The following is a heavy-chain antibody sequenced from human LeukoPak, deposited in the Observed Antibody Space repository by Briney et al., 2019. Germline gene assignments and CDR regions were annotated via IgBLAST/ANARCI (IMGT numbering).Heavy chain of an antibody. CDR3: AKAGEIILYYDSSGRYRDYFDY. V-gene: IGHV3-23*01. CDR1: GFTFSSYA. CDR2: ISGSGGST. Sequence: GGSLRLSCAASGFTFSSYAMSWVRQAPGKRLEWVSAISGSGGSTYYADSVKGRFTISRDNSKNTLYLQMNSLRAEDTAVYYCAKAGEIILYYDSSGRYRDYFDYWGQGTLVTVSS. J-gene: IGHJ4*02. D-gene: IGHD3-22*01.